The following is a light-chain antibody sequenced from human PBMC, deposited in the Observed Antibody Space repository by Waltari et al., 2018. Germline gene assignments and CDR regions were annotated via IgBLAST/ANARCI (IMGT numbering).Light chain of an antibody. J-gene: IGLJ1*01. CDR2: DTS. Sequence: QAVVTQEPSLTVSPGGTVTLTCGSSTGAVTSGLYPYWFQQKPGQAPRTLIYDTSKKHSWTPARFSGSLLGGKAALTLSGAQPEDEADYYCLLSYSGTCVFGTGTKVTVL. V-gene: IGLV7-46*01. CDR1: TGAVTSGLY. CDR3: LLSYSGTCV.